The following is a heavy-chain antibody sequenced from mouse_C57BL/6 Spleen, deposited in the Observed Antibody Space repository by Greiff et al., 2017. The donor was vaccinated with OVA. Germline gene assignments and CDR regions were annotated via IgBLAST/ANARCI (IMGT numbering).Heavy chain of an antibody. V-gene: IGHV1-80*01. J-gene: IGHJ2*01. CDR3: AREGEIYYYGSRDY. D-gene: IGHD1-1*01. Sequence: QVQLQQSGAELVKPGASVKISCKASGYAFSSYWMNWVKQRPGKGLEWIGQIYPGDGDTNYNGKFKGKATLTADKSSSTAYMQLSSLTSEDSAVYFCAREGEIYYYGSRDYWGQGTTLTVSS. CDR2: IYPGDGDT. CDR1: GYAFSSYW.